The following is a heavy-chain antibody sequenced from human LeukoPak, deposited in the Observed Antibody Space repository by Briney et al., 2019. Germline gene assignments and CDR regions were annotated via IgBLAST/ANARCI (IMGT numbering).Heavy chain of an antibody. V-gene: IGHV1-69*05. CDR2: IIPMFGTA. D-gene: IGHD2-2*01. CDR1: GGTFNTFA. CDR3: ARRCNSASCPFDY. J-gene: IGHJ4*02. Sequence: ASVKVSCKASGGTFNTFAISWVRQAPGQELEWMGGIIPMFGTANYAQKFQGRITITTDESRSTVYMELSSLRSEDTAVYYCARRCNSASCPFDYWGQGTLVTVSS.